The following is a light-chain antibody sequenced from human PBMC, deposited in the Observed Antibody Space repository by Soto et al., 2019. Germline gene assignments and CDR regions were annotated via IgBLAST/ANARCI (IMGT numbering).Light chain of an antibody. J-gene: IGKJ1*01. Sequence: DIQMTQSPSTLPASVGDRVTITCRASQTISSWLAWYQQKPGKAPDLLIYDASRLAGGVPSRFSGSESGTEFTLTISSLQPDDFATYYCQQYNSYSQTFGQGTKV. CDR2: DAS. CDR3: QQYNSYSQT. V-gene: IGKV1-5*01. CDR1: QTISSW.